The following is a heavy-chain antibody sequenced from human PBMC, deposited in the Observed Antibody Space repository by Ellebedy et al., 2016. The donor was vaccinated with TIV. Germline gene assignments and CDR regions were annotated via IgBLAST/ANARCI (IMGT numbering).Heavy chain of an antibody. V-gene: IGHV3-11*04. Sequence: GESLKISCVASGFTFSDYYMSWIRQAPGKGLEWVSYISRSVSTIYYADSVKGRFTISRDNAKNSLYLQMNSLRAEDTAVYYCARSSPYYDILTGYNYYYGMDVWGQGTTVTVSS. CDR3: ARSSPYYDILTGYNYYYGMDV. CDR1: GFTFSDYY. D-gene: IGHD3-9*01. J-gene: IGHJ6*02. CDR2: ISRSVSTI.